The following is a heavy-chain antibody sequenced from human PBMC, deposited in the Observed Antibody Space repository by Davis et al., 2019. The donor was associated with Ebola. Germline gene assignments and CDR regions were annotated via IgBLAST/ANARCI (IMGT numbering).Heavy chain of an antibody. V-gene: IGHV4-34*01. CDR2: INHSGST. J-gene: IGHJ5*02. Sequence: ALDAASSSGYYSSCTRHLPGKGLEWNGEINHSGSTNYNPPLKSRVTISVDTSKNPSSLKLSSVTAADTAVYYCARGGAVAGPWGQGTLVTVSS. D-gene: IGHD6-19*01. CDR3: ARGGAVAGP. CDR1: AASSSGYY.